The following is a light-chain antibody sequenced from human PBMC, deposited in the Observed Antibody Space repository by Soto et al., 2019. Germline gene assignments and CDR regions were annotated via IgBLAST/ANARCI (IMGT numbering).Light chain of an antibody. CDR2: AAS. CDR3: QHYDSYPLT. V-gene: IGKV1-9*01. CDR1: QGISSY. J-gene: IGKJ4*01. Sequence: IQLTQSPSSLSASVVDRVTITCLASQGISSYFAWYQQKPGKAPKLLIYAASTLQSGVPSRFSGSGSGTVFTLAINNLQPEDFGTYYCQHYDSYPLTFGGGTKVDIK.